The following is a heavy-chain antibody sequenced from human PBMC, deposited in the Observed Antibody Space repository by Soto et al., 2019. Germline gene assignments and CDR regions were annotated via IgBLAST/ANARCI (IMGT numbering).Heavy chain of an antibody. J-gene: IGHJ4*02. D-gene: IGHD3-22*01. Sequence: QVQLQESGPGLVKPSQTLSLNCTVSGGSINRARSYWSWIHQSPGRGLEWIGYISHNGINWYNPSLQSRVSISIDKSKDHLSLEVRSVTAADTAFYYCARGEIVMVDWGQGALVTVSS. V-gene: IGHV4-31*03. CDR1: GGSINRARSY. CDR2: ISHNGIN. CDR3: ARGEIVMVD.